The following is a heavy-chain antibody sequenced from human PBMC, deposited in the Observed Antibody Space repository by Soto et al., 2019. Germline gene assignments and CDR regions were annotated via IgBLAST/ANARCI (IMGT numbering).Heavy chain of an antibody. CDR3: ARGLAARPYSPSLFGWFDP. Sequence: QVQLQQWGAGLLKPSETLSLTCAVYGGSFSGYYWSWIRQPPGKGLEWIGEINHSGSTNYNPSLKSRFTISVDTSKNQFSLKLSSVTAADTAVYYCARGLAARPYSPSLFGWFDPWGQGTLVTVSS. CDR2: INHSGST. D-gene: IGHD6-6*01. V-gene: IGHV4-34*01. CDR1: GGSFSGYY. J-gene: IGHJ5*02.